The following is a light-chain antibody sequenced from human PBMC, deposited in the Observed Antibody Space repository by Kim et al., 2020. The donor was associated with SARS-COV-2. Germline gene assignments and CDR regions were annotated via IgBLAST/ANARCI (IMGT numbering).Light chain of an antibody. CDR1: QDIANS. J-gene: IGKJ1*01. CDR3: QKYNSAPWT. V-gene: IGKV1-27*01. Sequence: ASVGDRVNITCRESQDIANSLAWYQQKPGKVPNLLIYDASTLQSGVPARFSGSGSGTQFTLTIGSLQTEDVATYYCQKYNSAPWTFGPGTKVDIK. CDR2: DAS.